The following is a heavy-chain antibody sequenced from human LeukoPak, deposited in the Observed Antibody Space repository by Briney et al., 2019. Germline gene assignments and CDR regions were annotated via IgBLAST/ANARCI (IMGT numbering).Heavy chain of an antibody. V-gene: IGHV4-59*08. CDR2: IYYSGST. CDR1: GGSLSSYY. CDR3: ARLEQWREACWFDP. Sequence: SETLSLTCTVSGGSLSSYYWSWIRQPPGKGLEWIGYIYYSGSTNYNPSLKSRVTISVDTSKNQFSLKLSSVTAADTAVYYCARLEQWREACWFDPWGQGTLVTVSS. J-gene: IGHJ5*02. D-gene: IGHD6-19*01.